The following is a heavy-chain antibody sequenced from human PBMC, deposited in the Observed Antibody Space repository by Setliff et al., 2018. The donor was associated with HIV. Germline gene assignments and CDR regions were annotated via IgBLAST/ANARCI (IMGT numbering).Heavy chain of an antibody. CDR2: INSDGFKT. CDR3: AKDRYYDSSGSPFDY. Sequence: GLVWVARINSDGFKTNHADSVRGRFTVFRDNAKNTLFLQMNSLRAEDTAVYYCAKDRYYDSSGSPFDYWGQGTLVTVSS. J-gene: IGHJ4*02. D-gene: IGHD3-22*01. V-gene: IGHV3-74*01.